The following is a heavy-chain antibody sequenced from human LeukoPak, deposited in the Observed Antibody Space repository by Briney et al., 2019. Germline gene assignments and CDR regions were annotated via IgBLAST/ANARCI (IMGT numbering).Heavy chain of an antibody. CDR1: GYTFTGYY. Sequence: ASVKVSCKASGYTFTGYYMHWVRQAPGQGLEWMGWINPNSGGTNYAQKFQGRVTMTRDTSISTAYMELSRPRSDDTAVYYCAREGSSSTNYYYYMDVWGKGTTVTVSS. J-gene: IGHJ6*03. CDR2: INPNSGGT. D-gene: IGHD6-6*01. V-gene: IGHV1-2*02. CDR3: AREGSSSTNYYYYMDV.